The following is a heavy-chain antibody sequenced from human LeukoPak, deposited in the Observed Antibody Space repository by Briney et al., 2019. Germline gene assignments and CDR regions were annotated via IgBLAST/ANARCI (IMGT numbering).Heavy chain of an antibody. J-gene: IGHJ3*02. D-gene: IGHD3-10*01. V-gene: IGHV3-7*01. CDR1: GFTFSSYG. CDR2: IKQDGSEK. CDR3: ARDPYYYNSGSFAAFDI. Sequence: PGGSLRLSCAASGFTFSSYGMHWVRQAPGKGLEWVANIKQDGSEKYYVDSVKGRFTISRDNAKNSLYLQMDSLTAEDTALYYCARDPYYYNSGSFAAFDIWGQGTMVTVSS.